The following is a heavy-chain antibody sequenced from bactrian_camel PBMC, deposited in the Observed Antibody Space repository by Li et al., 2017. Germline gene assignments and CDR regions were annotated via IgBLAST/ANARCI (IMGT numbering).Heavy chain of an antibody. Sequence: HVQLVESGGGLVQPGGSLRLSCAASGFTFSSYAMFWVRQAPGKGLEWVSSIYSDISNTYYADSVKGRITASRDNAKNTVYLQLNSLKPEDTAVYYCVSGYPMYVGQQARAYWGQGTQVTVS. CDR2: IYSDISNT. CDR3: VSGYPMYVGQQARAY. CDR1: GFTFSSYA. V-gene: IGHV3S7*01. D-gene: IGHD5*01. J-gene: IGHJ4*01.